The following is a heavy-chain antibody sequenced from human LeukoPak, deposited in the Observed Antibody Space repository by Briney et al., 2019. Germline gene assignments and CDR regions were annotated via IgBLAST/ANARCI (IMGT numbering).Heavy chain of an antibody. CDR3: ARERDYYGSGSYPSSDY. CDR2: ISYDGNNK. Sequence: GGSLRLSCAASGFTFSGYAMHWVRQAPGKGLEWVALISYDGNNKYYADSVEGRFTISRDNSKNTLYLQMNSLRAEDTAVYYCARERDYYGSGSYPSSDYWGQGILVTVSS. CDR1: GFTFSGYA. V-gene: IGHV3-30-3*01. J-gene: IGHJ4*02. D-gene: IGHD3-10*01.